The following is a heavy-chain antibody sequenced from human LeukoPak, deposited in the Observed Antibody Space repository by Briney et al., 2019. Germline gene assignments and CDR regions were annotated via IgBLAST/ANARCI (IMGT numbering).Heavy chain of an antibody. J-gene: IGHJ4*02. CDR2: ISAYNGNK. Sequence: ASVNVSCKASGYTFTSYGISWVRQAPGQGLEWMGWISAYNGNKNYAQKLQGRVTMTTDTSTSTAYMELRSLRSDDTAVYSCARDGSGYTFDYWGQGTLVTVSS. CDR3: ARDGSGYTFDY. CDR1: GYTFTSYG. V-gene: IGHV1-18*01. D-gene: IGHD5-12*01.